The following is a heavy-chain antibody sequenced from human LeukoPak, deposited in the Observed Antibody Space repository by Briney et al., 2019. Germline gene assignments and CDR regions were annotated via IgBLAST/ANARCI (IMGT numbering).Heavy chain of an antibody. D-gene: IGHD3-22*01. Sequence: GGSLRLSCSASGFNFSSYSMNWVRQAPGKGLQWLSYITSSSTTIYYADSVRGRFTISRDNAKNSLYLQMNSLRNEDTAMYYCARERLSDYYDSSGFYPWGQGTLVTVSS. V-gene: IGHV3-48*02. CDR2: ITSSSTTI. CDR3: ARERLSDYYDSSGFYP. J-gene: IGHJ5*02. CDR1: GFNFSSYS.